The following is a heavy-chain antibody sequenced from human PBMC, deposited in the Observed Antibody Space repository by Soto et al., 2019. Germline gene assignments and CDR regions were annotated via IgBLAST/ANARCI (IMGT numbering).Heavy chain of an antibody. D-gene: IGHD5-12*01. J-gene: IGHJ3*02. CDR2: IWYDGSNK. V-gene: IGHV3-33*01. CDR3: ARESYSGYDFDAFDI. Sequence: GALRISGAGSGFNFSSYGMHPVRQAPGKGLEWVAVIWYDGSNKYYADSVKGRFTISRDNSKNTLYLQMNSLRAEDTAVYYCARESYSGYDFDAFDIWGQGTMVTVSS. CDR1: GFNFSSYG.